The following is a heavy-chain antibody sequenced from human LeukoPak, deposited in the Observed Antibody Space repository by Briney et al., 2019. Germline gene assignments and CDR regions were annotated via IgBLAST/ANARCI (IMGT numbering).Heavy chain of an antibody. CDR1: GYSFSDYA. CDR2: INSNSGGT. V-gene: IGHV1-2*06. CDR3: ARTKDSSSWYSFGVVGRHGENWIDP. D-gene: IGHD6-13*01. J-gene: IGHJ5*02. Sequence: ASVKVSCKASGYSFSDYALHWVRQAPGQGLEWMGRINSNSGGTSYAQNFQGRVTMSRDTSISTAYMELSRLRSDDTAVYYCARTKDSSSWYSFGVVGRHGENWIDPWGQGTLVTVSS.